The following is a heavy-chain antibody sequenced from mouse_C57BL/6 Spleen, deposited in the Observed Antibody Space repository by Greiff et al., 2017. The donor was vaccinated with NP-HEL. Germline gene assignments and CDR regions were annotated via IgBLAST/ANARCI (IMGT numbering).Heavy chain of an antibody. CDR2: INYDGSST. J-gene: IGHJ2*01. CDR3: ARVITTVVAPYFDY. V-gene: IGHV5-16*01. CDR1: GFTFSDYY. D-gene: IGHD1-1*01. Sequence: EVQRVESEGGLVQPGSSMKLSCTASGFTFSDYYMAWVRQVPEKGLEWVANINYDGSSTYYLDSLKSRFIISRDNAKNILYLQMSSLKSEDTATYYCARVITTVVAPYFDYWGQGTTLTVSS.